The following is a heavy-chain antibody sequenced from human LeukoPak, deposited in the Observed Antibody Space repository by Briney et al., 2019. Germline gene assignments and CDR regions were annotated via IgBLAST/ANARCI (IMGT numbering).Heavy chain of an antibody. CDR1: GFKFRSYA. CDR2: ISGNSDRT. V-gene: IGHV3-23*01. J-gene: IGHJ1*01. CDR3: AKGHGDYVPAEYLQH. D-gene: IGHD4-17*01. Sequence: GGSLRLSCSASGFKFRSYAMTWVRQAPGKGLEWVSSISGNSDRTYYADSVKGRFAIFRDNSKNTVTLQMNSLRAEDTAVYSCAKGHGDYVPAEYLQHWGQGTLVTVSS.